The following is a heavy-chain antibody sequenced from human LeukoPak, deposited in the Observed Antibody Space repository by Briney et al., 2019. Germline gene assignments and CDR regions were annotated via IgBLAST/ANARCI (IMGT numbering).Heavy chain of an antibody. V-gene: IGHV3-21*01. J-gene: IGHJ5*02. Sequence: GGSVRLYGAGAGFTFSSYSMGWVRQAPGQGLEWVSSISSSSSYIYYADSVKGRFTISRDNAKNSLYLQMNSLRAEDTAVYYCARWSPPVAAWGQGTLVTVSS. CDR3: ARWSPPVAA. D-gene: IGHD2-2*01. CDR1: GFTFSSYS. CDR2: ISSSSSYI.